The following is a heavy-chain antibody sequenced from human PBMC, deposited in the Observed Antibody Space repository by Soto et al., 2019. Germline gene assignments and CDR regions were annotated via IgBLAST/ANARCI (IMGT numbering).Heavy chain of an antibody. V-gene: IGHV3-48*02. Sequence: GGSLRLSWAASGCTFSSYSMSWIRQAPGPGLEWVSYISSSSSTIYYADSVKGRFTISRDNAKNSLYLQMNSLRDEDTAVYYCARDNCGGDCYYYPGGAFDIWGQGTMVTVSS. CDR2: ISSSSSTI. CDR3: ARDNCGGDCYYYPGGAFDI. CDR1: GCTFSSYS. J-gene: IGHJ3*02. D-gene: IGHD2-21*02.